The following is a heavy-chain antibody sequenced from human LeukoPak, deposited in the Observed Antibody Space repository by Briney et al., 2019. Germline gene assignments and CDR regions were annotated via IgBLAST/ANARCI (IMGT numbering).Heavy chain of an antibody. J-gene: IGHJ6*04. CDR1: GFTFSSYE. CDR2: ISSSGSTI. Sequence: PGGSLRLSCAASGFTFSSYEMNWVRQAPGKGLEWVSYISSSGSTIYHAGSVKGGFTISRDNAKNSLYLQMNSLRAEDTAVYYCAELGITMIGGVWGKGTTVTISS. V-gene: IGHV3-48*03. CDR3: AELGITMIGGV. D-gene: IGHD3-10*02.